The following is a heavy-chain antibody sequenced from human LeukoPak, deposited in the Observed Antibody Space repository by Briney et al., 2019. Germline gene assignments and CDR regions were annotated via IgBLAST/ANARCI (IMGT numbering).Heavy chain of an antibody. CDR3: AKAYGSGSNGVYHFDY. CDR2: ISHDGTDT. CDR1: GFTFSNYG. J-gene: IGHJ4*02. D-gene: IGHD3-10*01. Sequence: GGSLRLSCAASGFTFSNYGMNWVRQAPGKGLEWGSRISHDGTDTSYADSVKDRFTVSRDNAKNTLYLQMNSLRVEDTAAYYRAKAYGSGSNGVYHFDYWGQGTLVTVSS. V-gene: IGHV3-33*03.